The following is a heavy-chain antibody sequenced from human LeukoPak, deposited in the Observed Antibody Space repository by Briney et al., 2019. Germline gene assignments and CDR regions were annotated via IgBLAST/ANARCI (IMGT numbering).Heavy chain of an antibody. V-gene: IGHV1-18*01. J-gene: IGHJ5*02. CDR1: GYTFTSYG. Sequence: GASVKVSCKASGYTFTSYGISWVRQAPGQGLEWMGWISACNGNTNYAQKLQGRVTMTTDTSTSTAYMELSSLRSEDTAVYYCARAEGDSTWFGWFDAWGQGTLVTVS. CDR2: ISACNGNT. D-gene: IGHD3-10*01. CDR3: ARAEGDSTWFGWFDA.